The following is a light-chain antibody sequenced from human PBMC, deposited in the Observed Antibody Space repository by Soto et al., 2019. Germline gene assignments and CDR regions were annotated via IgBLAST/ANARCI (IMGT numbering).Light chain of an antibody. V-gene: IGKV3-15*01. CDR1: QSVSSN. J-gene: IGKJ1*01. Sequence: EIVMTQSPATLSVSPGERATLSCRASQSVSSNLAWYQQKPGQAPRLLIYGASTRATGIPARFSRSGSGTELTLTFSSLHSEDFAVYYCQQYNNWPWTFGQGTKVEIK. CDR3: QQYNNWPWT. CDR2: GAS.